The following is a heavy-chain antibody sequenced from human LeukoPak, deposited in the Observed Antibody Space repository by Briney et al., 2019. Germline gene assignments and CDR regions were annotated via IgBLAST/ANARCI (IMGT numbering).Heavy chain of an antibody. D-gene: IGHD6-13*01. Sequence: GASVKVSCKTSGYTFTGYYMHWVRQAPGQGLEWMGWINPNSGGTNYAQKFQGRVTMTRDTSISTAYMELSRLRSDDTAVYYCARGTSSSPSPFDPWGQGTLVTVSS. CDR1: GYTFTGYY. V-gene: IGHV1-2*02. CDR3: ARGTSSSPSPFDP. CDR2: INPNSGGT. J-gene: IGHJ5*02.